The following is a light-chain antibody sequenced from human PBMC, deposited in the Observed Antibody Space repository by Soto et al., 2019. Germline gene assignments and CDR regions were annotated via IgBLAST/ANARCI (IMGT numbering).Light chain of an antibody. V-gene: IGKV1-5*03. CDR1: QSISDL. Sequence: IQMTQSPSTLSASVGDRVTITCRASQSISDLLAWYQQKPGEAPKLLIYKASSLESGVPSRFRGSGSGTQFSLTISSLQPDDFATYYCQQYDNYSPFGGGTKVEIK. J-gene: IGKJ4*02. CDR3: QQYDNYSP. CDR2: KAS.